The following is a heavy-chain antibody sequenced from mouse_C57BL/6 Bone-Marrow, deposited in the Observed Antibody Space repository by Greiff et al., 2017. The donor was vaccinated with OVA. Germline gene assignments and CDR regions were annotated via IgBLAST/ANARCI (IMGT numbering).Heavy chain of an antibody. CDR3: ARRDYLYAMDY. D-gene: IGHD5-5*01. CDR1: GFTFSDYG. J-gene: IGHJ4*01. CDR2: ISNLAYSI. V-gene: IGHV5-15*04. Sequence: EVKVEESGGGLVQPGGSLKLSCAASGFTFSDYGMAWVRQAPRKGPEWVAFISNLAYSIYYADTVTGRFTISRENAKNTLYLEMSSLRSEDTAMYYCARRDYLYAMDYWGQGTSVTVSS.